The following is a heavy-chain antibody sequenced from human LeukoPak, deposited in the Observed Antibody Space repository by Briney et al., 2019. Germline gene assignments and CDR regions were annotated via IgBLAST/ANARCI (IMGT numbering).Heavy chain of an antibody. D-gene: IGHD1-26*01. CDR3: TRGRAMVGIVESTTLEDC. CDR2: INPNSGVT. Sequence: ASVKVSCKASGYTFTDYYMHWVRQAPGQGLEWMGWINPNSGVTSYAQKFKGRVTMTRDTSINTAYMELSRLGCDDTAVYYCTRGRAMVGIVESTTLEDCWGQGALVTVSS. J-gene: IGHJ4*02. CDR1: GYTFTDYY. V-gene: IGHV1-2*02.